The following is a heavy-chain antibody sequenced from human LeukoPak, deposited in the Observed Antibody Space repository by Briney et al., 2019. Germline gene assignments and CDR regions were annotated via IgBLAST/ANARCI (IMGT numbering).Heavy chain of an antibody. J-gene: IGHJ4*02. V-gene: IGHV4-34*01. CDR3: ARWGSYFSPFDY. D-gene: IGHD1-26*01. CDR2: INHSGST. Sequence: SETLSLTCAVYGGSFSGYYWSWIRQPPGKGLEWIGEINHSGSTNYNPSLKSRVTISVDTPKNQFSLKLSSVTAADTAVYYCARWGSYFSPFDYWGQGTLVTVSS. CDR1: GGSFSGYY.